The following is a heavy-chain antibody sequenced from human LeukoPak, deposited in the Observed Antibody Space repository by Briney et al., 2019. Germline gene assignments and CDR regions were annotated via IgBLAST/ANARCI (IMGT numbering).Heavy chain of an antibody. CDR2: ISSSSSYI. J-gene: IGHJ4*02. CDR1: GFIFSSYS. CDR3: ARVAEAAAFDY. D-gene: IGHD6-13*01. Sequence: GGSLRLSCAASGFIFSSYSMNWVRQAPGKGLEWVSSISSSSSYIYYADSVKGRFTISRDNAKNSLYLQMNSLRAEDTALYYCARVAEAAAFDYWGQGTLVTVSS. V-gene: IGHV3-21*06.